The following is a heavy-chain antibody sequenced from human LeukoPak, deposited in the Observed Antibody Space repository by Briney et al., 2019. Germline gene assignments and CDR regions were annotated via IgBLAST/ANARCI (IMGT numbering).Heavy chain of an antibody. CDR3: AKHIVGAPVVSSAFDI. Sequence: GGSLRLSCAASGLTFNNYAMSWVRQAPGKGLEWVSAISGSGGSTYYADSVKGRFTISRDNSKNTLYLQMNSLRAEDTAVYYCAKHIVGAPVVSSAFDIXGQGTMVTVSS. CDR2: ISGSGGST. J-gene: IGHJ3*02. V-gene: IGHV3-23*01. D-gene: IGHD1-26*01. CDR1: GLTFNNYA.